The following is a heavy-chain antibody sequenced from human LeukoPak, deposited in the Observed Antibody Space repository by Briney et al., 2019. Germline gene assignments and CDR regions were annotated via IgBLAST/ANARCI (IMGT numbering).Heavy chain of an antibody. J-gene: IGHJ4*02. Sequence: ASVKVSCKASGYTFTSYYMHWVRQAPGQGLEWMGIINPSGGSTSYAQKFQGRVTITRNTSISTAYMELSSLRSEDTAVYYCAVPLNSGSYYAGFDYWGQGTLVTVSS. CDR1: GYTFTSYY. CDR3: AVPLNSGSYYAGFDY. V-gene: IGHV1-46*01. CDR2: INPSGGST. D-gene: IGHD1-26*01.